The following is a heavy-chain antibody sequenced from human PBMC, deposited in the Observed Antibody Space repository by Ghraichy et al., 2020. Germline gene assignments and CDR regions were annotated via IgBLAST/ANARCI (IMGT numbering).Heavy chain of an antibody. CDR1: GGSISSYY. Sequence: SETLSLTCTVSGGSISSYYWSWIRQPPGKGLEWIGYIYYSGSTNYNPSLKSRVTISVDTSKNQFSLKQSSVTGADTAVYYCARLRYYYGSGSYLLDPWGQGTLVTVSS. V-gene: IGHV4-59*08. CDR2: IYYSGST. J-gene: IGHJ5*02. D-gene: IGHD3-10*01. CDR3: ARLRYYYGSGSYLLDP.